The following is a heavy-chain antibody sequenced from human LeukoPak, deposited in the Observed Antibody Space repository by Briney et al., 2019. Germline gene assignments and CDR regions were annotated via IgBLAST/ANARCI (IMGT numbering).Heavy chain of an antibody. J-gene: IGHJ4*02. V-gene: IGHV3-30-3*01. Sequence: GGSLRRSCAASGFTFSSYAMHWVRQAPGKGLEWVAVISYDGSNKYYADSVKGRFTISRDNSKNTLYLQMNSLRAEDTAVYYCATSQKIGDIDYWGQGTLVTVSS. CDR2: ISYDGSNK. D-gene: IGHD3-16*01. CDR1: GFTFSSYA. CDR3: ATSQKIGDIDY.